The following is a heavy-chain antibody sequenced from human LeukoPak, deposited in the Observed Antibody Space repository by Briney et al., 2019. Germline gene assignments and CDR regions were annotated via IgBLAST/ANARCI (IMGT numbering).Heavy chain of an antibody. CDR3: ARGWIWKQWLVMRDALDY. D-gene: IGHD6-19*01. CDR1: GFTFSSYW. Sequence: GGSLRLSCAASGFTFSSYWMSWVRQAPGKGLEWVANIKQDGSEKYYVDSVKGRFTISRDNAKNSLYLQMNSLRAEDTAVYYCARGWIWKQWLVMRDALDYWGQGTLVTVSS. J-gene: IGHJ4*02. CDR2: IKQDGSEK. V-gene: IGHV3-7*01.